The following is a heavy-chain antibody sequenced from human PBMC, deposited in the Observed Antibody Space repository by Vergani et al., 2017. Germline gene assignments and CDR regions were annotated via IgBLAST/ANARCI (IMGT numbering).Heavy chain of an antibody. V-gene: IGHV1-2*02. CDR1: GYTFTGYY. CDR3: AREDCSGGSCYSPDHWFDP. D-gene: IGHD2-15*01. Sequence: QVQLVQSGAEVKKPGASVKVSCKASGYTFTGYYMHWVRQAPGQGLEWMGWINPNSGGTNYAQKFQGRVTMTRDTSISTAYMGLSRLRADDTAMYYCAREDCSGGSCYSPDHWFDPWGQGTLVTVSS. CDR2: INPNSGGT. J-gene: IGHJ5*02.